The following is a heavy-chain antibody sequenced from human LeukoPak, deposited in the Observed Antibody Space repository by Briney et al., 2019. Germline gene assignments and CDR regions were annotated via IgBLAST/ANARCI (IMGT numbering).Heavy chain of an antibody. Sequence: ASVKVSCKASGYTFTGYYMHWVRQAPGQGLEWMGWINPNSGGTNYAQKFQGRVTMTRDTSISTAYMKLSRLRSDDTAVYYCARGDCSSTSCYIYWGQGTLVTVSS. V-gene: IGHV1-2*02. D-gene: IGHD2-2*02. CDR1: GYTFTGYY. CDR3: ARGDCSSTSCYIY. CDR2: INPNSGGT. J-gene: IGHJ4*02.